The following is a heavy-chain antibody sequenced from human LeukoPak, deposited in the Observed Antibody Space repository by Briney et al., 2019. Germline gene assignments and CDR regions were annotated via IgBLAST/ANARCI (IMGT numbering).Heavy chain of an antibody. D-gene: IGHD6-13*01. CDR2: IKQDGSEK. CDR3: ARMYSSSWQN. CDR1: GFTFSSYV. J-gene: IGHJ4*02. V-gene: IGHV3-7*01. Sequence: GWSQRLCCAASGFTFSSYVMSWDRQAPGKGLEWVANIKQDGSEKYYVGSVKGRFTISRDNAKNSLYLQMNSLRAEDTAVYYCARMYSSSWQNWGQGTLVTVSS.